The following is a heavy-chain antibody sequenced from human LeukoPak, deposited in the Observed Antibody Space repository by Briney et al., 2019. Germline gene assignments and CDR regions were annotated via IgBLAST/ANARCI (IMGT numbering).Heavy chain of an antibody. V-gene: IGHV3-30-3*01. CDR1: GFTFCSYA. CDR2: ISYVETSK. J-gene: IGHJ6*02. Sequence: GGSLRLSCAASGFTFCSYAMHWVRQAPGKGLEWVAVISYVETSKYYADSVKGRFTISRDNSKNMVYLQMNSLRAEDTAVYYCAREIGDYDFWSGTRGNGMDVWGQGTTVTVSS. D-gene: IGHD3-3*01. CDR3: AREIGDYDFWSGTRGNGMDV.